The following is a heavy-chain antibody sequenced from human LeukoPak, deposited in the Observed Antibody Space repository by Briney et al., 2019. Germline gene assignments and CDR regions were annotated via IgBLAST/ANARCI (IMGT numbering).Heavy chain of an antibody. CDR1: GGSISSYY. Sequence: SETLSLTCTVSGGSISSYYWSWIRQPPGKGLEWIGYVYYSGTTNYNPSLKSRVTLSVDTSKNQFSLKLSSVTAADTAVYYCARESSGDFDYWGQGTLVTVSS. J-gene: IGHJ4*02. D-gene: IGHD6-19*01. CDR2: VYYSGTT. V-gene: IGHV4-59*01. CDR3: ARESSGDFDY.